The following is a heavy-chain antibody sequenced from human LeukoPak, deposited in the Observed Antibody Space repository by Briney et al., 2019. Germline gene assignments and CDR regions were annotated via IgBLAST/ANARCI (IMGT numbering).Heavy chain of an antibody. CDR3: ARVRDYGDIPYYFDY. CDR2: IYYSGST. V-gene: IGHV4-34*01. D-gene: IGHD4-17*01. J-gene: IGHJ4*02. CDR1: GGSFSGYF. Sequence: SETLSLTCAVYGGSFSGYFWSWIRQPPGKGLEWIGSIYYSGSTYYNPSLKSRVTISVDTSKNQFSLKLSSVTAADTAVYYCARVRDYGDIPYYFDYWGQGTLVTVSS.